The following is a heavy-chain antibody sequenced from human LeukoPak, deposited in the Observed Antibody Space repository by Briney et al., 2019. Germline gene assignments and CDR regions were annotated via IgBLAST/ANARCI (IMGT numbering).Heavy chain of an antibody. D-gene: IGHD6-13*01. CDR1: GFTFSSYS. J-gene: IGHJ4*02. Sequence: GGSLRLSCAASGFTFSSYSMNWVRQAPGKGLEWVSSISSSSSYIYYADSAKGRFTISRDNAKNSLYLQMNSLRAEDTAVYYCARDRGHSSSWNYYFDYWGQGTLVTVSS. CDR3: ARDRGHSSSWNYYFDY. V-gene: IGHV3-21*01. CDR2: ISSSSSYI.